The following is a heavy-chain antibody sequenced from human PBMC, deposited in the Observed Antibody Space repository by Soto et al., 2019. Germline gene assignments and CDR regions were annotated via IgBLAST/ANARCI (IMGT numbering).Heavy chain of an antibody. Sequence: QVQLVESGGGVVQPGKSLRLSCAASGFTFSTYTIHWVRQAPGKGLEWVAVISYAGSNKYYADSVKGRFTISRDNSKNTLYLQMNSLRAEDTAVYYCARDPGRFGDVTYYYGMDVWGQGTTVTVSS. D-gene: IGHD3-10*01. J-gene: IGHJ6*02. V-gene: IGHV3-30-3*01. CDR2: ISYAGSNK. CDR1: GFTFSTYT. CDR3: ARDPGRFGDVTYYYGMDV.